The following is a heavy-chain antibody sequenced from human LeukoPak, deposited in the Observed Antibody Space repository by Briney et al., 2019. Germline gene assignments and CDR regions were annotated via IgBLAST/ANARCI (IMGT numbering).Heavy chain of an antibody. CDR1: GGSISSGGYY. Sequence: PSETLSLTCTVSGGSISSGGYYWSWIRQHPGKGLEWIGYIYYSGSTYYNPSLKSRVTISVDTSKNQFSLKLSSVTAADTAVYYCARDGYCSSTSCYEAGGYYYYGMDVWGQGTTVTVSS. D-gene: IGHD2-2*03. J-gene: IGHJ6*02. CDR3: ARDGYCSSTSCYEAGGYYYYGMDV. CDR2: IYYSGST. V-gene: IGHV4-31*03.